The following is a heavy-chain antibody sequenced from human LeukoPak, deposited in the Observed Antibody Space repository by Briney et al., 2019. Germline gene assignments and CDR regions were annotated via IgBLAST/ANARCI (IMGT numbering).Heavy chain of an antibody. D-gene: IGHD6-13*01. J-gene: IGHJ4*02. V-gene: IGHV3-23*01. CDR1: GLIFSNFA. Sequence: PGGSLRLSCEVSGLIFSNFAMAWVRQAPGKGLEWFSLITGTSGRTYYVASVKGRFTISRDNSKNTVYLQMDNLRAEDTALYYCAKDHVNAGRLDYWGQGTPVTVSS. CDR2: ITGTSGRT. CDR3: AKDHVNAGRLDY.